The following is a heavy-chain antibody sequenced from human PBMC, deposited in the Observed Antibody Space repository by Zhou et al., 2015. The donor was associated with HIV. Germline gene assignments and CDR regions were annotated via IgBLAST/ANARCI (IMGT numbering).Heavy chain of an antibody. CDR1: GGTFSSYA. Sequence: QVQLVQSGAEVKKPGSSVKVSCKASGGTFSSYAISWVRQAPGQGLEWMGGIIPTFDAENHAQKFRGRLTISADKSTGAVYMELSTLRSEDAAVYYCARSGGNYDFAFDVWGQGTRVIVSS. CDR3: ARSGGNYDFAFDV. D-gene: IGHD2-15*01. CDR2: IIPTFDAE. J-gene: IGHJ3*01. V-gene: IGHV1-69*06.